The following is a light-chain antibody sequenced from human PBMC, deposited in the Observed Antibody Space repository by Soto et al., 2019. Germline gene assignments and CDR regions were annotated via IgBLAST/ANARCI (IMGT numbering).Light chain of an antibody. CDR2: DAS. V-gene: IGKV1-8*01. J-gene: IGKJ5*01. CDR1: QGISSY. CDR3: QQYNSYCT. Sequence: AIRMTQSPSSLSASTGDRVTITCRASQGISSYLAWYQQKPGKAPKLLIYDASSLGSGVPSRFSGSGSGTEFTLTISSLQPDDFATHYCQQYNSYCTFGQGTRLEI.